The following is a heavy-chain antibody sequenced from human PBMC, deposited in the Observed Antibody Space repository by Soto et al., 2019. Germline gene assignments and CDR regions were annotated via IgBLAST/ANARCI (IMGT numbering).Heavy chain of an antibody. V-gene: IGHV1-58*01. CDR3: AADRRAVAGTNSDY. J-gene: IGHJ4*02. D-gene: IGHD6-19*01. Sequence: SVKVSCKASGFTFTSSAVQWVRQARGQRLEWIGWIVVGSGNTNYAQKFQERVTIPRDMSTSTAYMELSSLRSEDTAVYYCAADRRAVAGTNSDYWGQGTLVTVSS. CDR2: IVVGSGNT. CDR1: GFTFTSSA.